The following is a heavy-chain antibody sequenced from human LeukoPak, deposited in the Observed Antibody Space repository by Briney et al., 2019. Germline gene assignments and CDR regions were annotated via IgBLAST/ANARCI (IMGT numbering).Heavy chain of an antibody. Sequence: GRSLRLSCSASGFTFDDFAMHWVRQVPGRGLEWVATISWNSDGSGYADSVKGRFTISRDNAKNSLYLQMNCLKPEDSALYYCTKMGPTTYAFDHWGLGTLVTVSS. J-gene: IGHJ4*02. D-gene: IGHD1-26*01. CDR2: ISWNSDGS. V-gene: IGHV3-9*01. CDR1: GFTFDDFA. CDR3: TKMGPTTYAFDH.